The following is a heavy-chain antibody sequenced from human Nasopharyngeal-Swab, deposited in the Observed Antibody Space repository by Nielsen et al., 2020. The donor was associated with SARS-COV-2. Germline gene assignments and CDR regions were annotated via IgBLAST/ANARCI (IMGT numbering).Heavy chain of an antibody. J-gene: IGHJ4*02. V-gene: IGHV1-69*01. CDR3: ARLNNYDSGGYYYIDY. D-gene: IGHD3-22*01. CDR2: TIPVFGTP. Sequence: ERQAPGQGLEWMGGTIPVFGTPIYAQKFQGRVTITADESTSTAYMELSSLRSEDTAFYYCARLNNYDSGGYYYIDYWGQGTLVTVSS.